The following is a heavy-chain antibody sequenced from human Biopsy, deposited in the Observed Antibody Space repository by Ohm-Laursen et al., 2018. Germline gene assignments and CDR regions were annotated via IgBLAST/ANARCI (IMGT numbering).Heavy chain of an antibody. CDR3: ARDTQWSPYGMDV. CDR2: ISDGGTTI. V-gene: IGHV3-11*01. CDR1: GFPFSDYY. D-gene: IGHD6-19*01. J-gene: IGHJ6*02. Sequence: SLRLSCAASGFPFSDYYMRWIRQAPGKGLDWVSYISDGGTTIYYADSVKGRFTISRDNAKKSLYLQMNSLRAEDTAVYYCARDTQWSPYGMDVWGQGTTVTVSS.